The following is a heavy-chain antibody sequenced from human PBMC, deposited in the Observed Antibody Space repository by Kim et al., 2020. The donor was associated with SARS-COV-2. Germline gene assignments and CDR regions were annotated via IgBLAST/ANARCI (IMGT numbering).Heavy chain of an antibody. Sequence: SHPALKSRVTRSVATSKNQVSLKLSAVTAADTAVYYCARGPPADNDAFDIWGQGTMVTVSS. D-gene: IGHD2-15*01. V-gene: IGHV4-31*02. J-gene: IGHJ3*02. CDR3: ARGPPADNDAFDI.